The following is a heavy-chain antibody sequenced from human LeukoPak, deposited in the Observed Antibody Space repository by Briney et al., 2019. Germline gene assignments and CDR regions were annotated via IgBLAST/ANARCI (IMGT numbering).Heavy chain of an antibody. V-gene: IGHV4-34*01. CDR1: GGSFSGYY. Sequence: SETLSLTCAVYGGSFSGYYWSWIRQPPGKGLEWIGEINHSGSTNCDPSLKGRVTISVDTSKNQFSLKLSSVTAADTAVYYCARGREWWYQNDYFDYWGQGTLVTVSS. CDR2: INHSGST. D-gene: IGHD2-15*01. CDR3: ARGREWWYQNDYFDY. J-gene: IGHJ4*02.